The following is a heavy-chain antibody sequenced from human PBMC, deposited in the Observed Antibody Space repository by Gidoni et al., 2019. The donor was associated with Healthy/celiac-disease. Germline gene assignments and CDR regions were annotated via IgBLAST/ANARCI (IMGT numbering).Heavy chain of an antibody. J-gene: IGHJ4*02. CDR2: IGTAGDT. Sequence: ASGFTFSSYDMHWVRQATGKGLEWVSAIGTAGDTYYPGSVKGRFTISRENAKNSLYLQMNSLRAEDTAVYYCAREAYSGYDWQAAFDYWGQGTLVTVSS. CDR1: GFTFSSYD. D-gene: IGHD5-12*01. V-gene: IGHV3-13*01. CDR3: AREAYSGYDWQAAFDY.